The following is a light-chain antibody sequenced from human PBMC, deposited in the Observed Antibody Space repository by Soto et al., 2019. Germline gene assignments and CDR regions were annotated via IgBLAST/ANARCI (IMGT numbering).Light chain of an antibody. CDR3: QQYYSPLWT. J-gene: IGKJ1*01. CDR1: QSVLSSFNNKND. Sequence: DIVMTQSPESLAVSLGERATINCKSSQSVLSSFNNKNDLAWYQQKPGQPPKLLIYWASTRESGVPDRFSGSGSGTDFTLTISSLQAEDVAVYYCQQYYSPLWTFGQGTKVDIK. CDR2: WAS. V-gene: IGKV4-1*01.